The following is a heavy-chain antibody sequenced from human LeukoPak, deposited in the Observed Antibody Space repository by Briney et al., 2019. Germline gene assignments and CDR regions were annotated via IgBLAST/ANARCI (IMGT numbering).Heavy chain of an antibody. Sequence: SETLSLTCTVSGGSISSSRYYWAWIRQPPGKGLDWIGSISYSGSTYYNSSLKSRLTISVDTSKNQFSLRLGSVTAADTAVYYCAREGQWLGDGGYWGQGTLVTVSS. CDR1: GGSISSSRYY. J-gene: IGHJ4*02. V-gene: IGHV4-39*07. CDR2: ISYSGST. CDR3: AREGQWLGDGGY. D-gene: IGHD6-19*01.